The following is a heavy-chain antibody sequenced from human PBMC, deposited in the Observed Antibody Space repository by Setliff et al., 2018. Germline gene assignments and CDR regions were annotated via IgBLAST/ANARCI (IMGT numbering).Heavy chain of an antibody. CDR1: GASFNTYY. J-gene: IGHJ3*01. CDR3: RQAVVGRDVFDV. V-gene: IGHV4-34*01. CDR2: VNRYGSG. D-gene: IGHD1-1*01. Sequence: SETLSLTCSVYGASFNTYYWSWIRQPPGKGLEWIGEVNRYGSGDYNPSLESRVTISVDTSKKEFSLTLTSVTAADTALYYCRQAVVGRDVFDVWGQGTMVTVSS.